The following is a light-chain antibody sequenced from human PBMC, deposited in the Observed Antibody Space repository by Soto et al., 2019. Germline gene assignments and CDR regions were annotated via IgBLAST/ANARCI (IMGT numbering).Light chain of an antibody. J-gene: IGKJ4*01. Sequence: DIQLTQSPSFLSASVGDTVTITCRASQAISTSLAWYRQKSGMAPELLVYAASTLHSGVPSRFSGGGSGTDFTITITGLQPEDFATYSCQQVNGYPFTFGGGTKVEIK. CDR3: QQVNGYPFT. CDR2: AAS. CDR1: QAISTS. V-gene: IGKV1-9*01.